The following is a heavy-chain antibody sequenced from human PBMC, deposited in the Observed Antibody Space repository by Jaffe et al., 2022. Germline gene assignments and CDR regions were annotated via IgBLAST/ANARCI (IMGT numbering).Heavy chain of an antibody. D-gene: IGHD2-15*01. V-gene: IGHV2-5*02. CDR2: IYWDDDK. CDR3: AHRPVVAAPNDAFDI. J-gene: IGHJ3*02. Sequence: QITLKESGPTLVKPTQTLTLTCTFSGFSLSTSGVGVGWIRQPPGKALEWLALIYWDDDKRYSPSLKSRLTITKDTSKNQVVLTMTNMDPVDTATYYCAHRPVVAAPNDAFDIWGQGTMVTVSS. CDR1: GFSLSTSGVG.